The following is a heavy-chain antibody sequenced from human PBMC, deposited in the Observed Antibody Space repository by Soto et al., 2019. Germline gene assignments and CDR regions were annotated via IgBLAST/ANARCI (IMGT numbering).Heavy chain of an antibody. Sequence: QVQLQESGPGLVKPSQTLSLTCTVSGGSISSGGYYWSWIRQHPGKGLEWIGYIYYSGSTYYNPYRSSRVTLSVHTSKNQFSLQLSSVTAADTAVYCCARVTAAADTGYFDYWGQGTLVTVSS. CDR2: IYYSGST. D-gene: IGHD6-13*01. CDR1: GGSISSGGYY. J-gene: IGHJ4*02. CDR3: ARVTAAADTGYFDY. V-gene: IGHV4-31*03.